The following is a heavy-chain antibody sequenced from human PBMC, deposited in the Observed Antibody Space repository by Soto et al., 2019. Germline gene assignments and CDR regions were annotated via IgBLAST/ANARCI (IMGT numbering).Heavy chain of an antibody. D-gene: IGHD6-6*01. V-gene: IGHV3-23*01. Sequence: GSLRLSCAASGFTFISYAMSWVLQAPGKGLEWVSAISGSGGSTYYADSVKGRFTISRDNSKNTLYLQMNSLRAEDTAVYYCAKAPIIAARPSPKYYFDYWGQGALLTVSS. J-gene: IGHJ4*02. CDR2: ISGSGGST. CDR1: GFTFISYA. CDR3: AKAPIIAARPSPKYYFDY.